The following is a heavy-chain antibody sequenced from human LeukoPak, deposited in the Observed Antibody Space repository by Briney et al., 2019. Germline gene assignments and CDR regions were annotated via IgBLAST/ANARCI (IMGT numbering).Heavy chain of an antibody. V-gene: IGHV3-49*04. CDR3: SGFPYDFWSGYFDY. CDR2: IRSKAYGGTT. Sequence: SLRLSCAASGFTFSSYAMSWVRQAPGKGLEWVGFIRSKAYGGTTEYAASVKGRFTISRDDSKSIAYLQMNSLKTEDTAVYYCSGFPYDFWSGYFDYWGQGTLVTVSS. CDR1: GFTFSSYA. D-gene: IGHD3-3*01. J-gene: IGHJ4*02.